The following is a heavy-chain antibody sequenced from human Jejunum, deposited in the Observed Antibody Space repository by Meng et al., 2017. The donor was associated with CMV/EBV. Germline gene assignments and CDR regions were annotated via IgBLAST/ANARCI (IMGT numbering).Heavy chain of an antibody. J-gene: IGHJ5*02. CDR3: ARESGSYYWFDP. Sequence: QVFLQGSGPGLVKSSETPSLTCFVSAGPISGYYWSWIRQPAGKGLEWIGRIYTSGSTHYNPSLKSRLTMSVDLAKNQISLKLSSVTAADTAVYYCARESGSYYWFDPWGQGTLVTVSS. CDR2: IYTSGST. CDR1: AGPISGYY. V-gene: IGHV4-4*07. D-gene: IGHD1-26*01.